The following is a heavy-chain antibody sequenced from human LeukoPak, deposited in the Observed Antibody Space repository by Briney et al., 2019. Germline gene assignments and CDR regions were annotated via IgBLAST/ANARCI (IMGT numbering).Heavy chain of an antibody. Sequence: GGSLRLSCAASGFTFSSYWMHWVRQAPGKGLVWVSRINSDGSSTSYADSVKGRFTISRDNAKNTLYLQMNSLRAEDTAVYYCARDWDGDRYSSSWYASYYYYGMDVWGQGTTVTVSS. CDR3: ARDWDGDRYSSSWYASYYYYGMDV. CDR1: GFTFSSYW. CDR2: INSDGSST. V-gene: IGHV3-74*01. D-gene: IGHD6-13*01. J-gene: IGHJ6*02.